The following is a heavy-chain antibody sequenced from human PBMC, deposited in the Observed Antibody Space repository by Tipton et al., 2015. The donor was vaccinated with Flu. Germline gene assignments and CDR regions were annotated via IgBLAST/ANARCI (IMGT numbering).Heavy chain of an antibody. CDR1: GGSISYYY. J-gene: IGHJ4*02. CDR2: SYYSGST. V-gene: IGHV4-59*01. CDR3: ARVGDYTLKD. D-gene: IGHD4-17*01. Sequence: TLSLTCSVSGGSISYYYWNWIRQPPGKGLEWIGFSYYSGSTNYNPSLKSRVTISVDTSKNQLSLKVSSVTAADTAVYYCARVGDYTLKDWGQGTLVTVSS.